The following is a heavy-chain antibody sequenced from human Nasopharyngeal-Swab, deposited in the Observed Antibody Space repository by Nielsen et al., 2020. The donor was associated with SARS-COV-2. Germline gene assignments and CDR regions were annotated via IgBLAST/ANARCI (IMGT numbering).Heavy chain of an antibody. D-gene: IGHD6-19*01. CDR1: GFTVSSNY. V-gene: IGHV3-53*01. Sequence: GESLKISCAASGFTVSSNYMSWVRQAPGKGLEWVSVIYSGGSTYYADSVKGRFTISRDNSKNTLYLQMNSLGAEDTAVYYCARDRVSSGWYWGAFDIWGQGTMVTVSS. CDR2: IYSGGST. J-gene: IGHJ3*02. CDR3: ARDRVSSGWYWGAFDI.